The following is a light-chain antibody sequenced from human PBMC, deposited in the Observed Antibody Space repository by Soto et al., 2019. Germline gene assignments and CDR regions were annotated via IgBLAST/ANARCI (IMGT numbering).Light chain of an antibody. CDR2: EVS. J-gene: IGLJ2*01. Sequence: QSALTQPASVSGSPGQSITISCIGTSSDVGSYNLVSWYQQRPGKAPKVLIYEVSERPSGVSNRFSGSKSGNTASLTISGLQAEDEAEYYCCSYAGSRTHVLFGGGTKLTVL. CDR3: CSYAGSRTHVL. V-gene: IGLV2-23*02. CDR1: SSDVGSYNL.